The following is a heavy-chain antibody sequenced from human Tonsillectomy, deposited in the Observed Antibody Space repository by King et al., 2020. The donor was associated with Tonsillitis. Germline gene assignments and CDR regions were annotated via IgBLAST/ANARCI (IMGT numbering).Heavy chain of an antibody. Sequence: HVQLVESGGGVVQPGRSLRLSCAASGFTSSTYAMHWVRQAPGKGLEWVAVISYDGSHKNNADSVKGRFTISRDNSKNTLYLQLNSLRAEDTAVYYCARASSVFPPINDYDYDYMDVWGKGTTVTVSS. CDR1: GFTSSTYA. D-gene: IGHD2-8*01. CDR3: ARASSVFPPINDYDYDYMDV. CDR2: ISYDGSHK. V-gene: IGHV3-30*01. J-gene: IGHJ6*03.